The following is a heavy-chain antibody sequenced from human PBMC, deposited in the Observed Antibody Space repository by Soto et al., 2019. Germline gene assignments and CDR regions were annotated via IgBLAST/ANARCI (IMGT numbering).Heavy chain of an antibody. V-gene: IGHV1-69*13. D-gene: IGHD2-2*01. J-gene: IGHJ5*02. Sequence: SVKVSCEASGRTFSSYAIRWVRQASGQGLEWMGGIIPIFGTANYAQKFQGRVTISADESTSTAYMELSSLRSEDTAVYYCATGVRVGYCSSTSCSRFDPWGQGPLVTVSS. CDR2: IIPIFGTA. CDR3: ATGVRVGYCSSTSCSRFDP. CDR1: GRTFSSYA.